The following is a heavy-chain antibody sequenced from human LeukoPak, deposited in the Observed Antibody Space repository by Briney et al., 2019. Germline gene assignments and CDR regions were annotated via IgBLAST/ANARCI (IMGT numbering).Heavy chain of an antibody. CDR2: IHPGEFDT. V-gene: IGHV5-51*01. Sequence: PGESLKISCKSSGYSFTSSWIGWARQMPGKGLEYMGIIHPGEFDTRYSPSFQGQVTISVDRSSTTAYLQWSRLRASDTAMYYCATHPGGLQSGFDNWGQGTLVTVSS. J-gene: IGHJ4*02. CDR1: GYSFTSSW. CDR3: ATHPGGLQSGFDN. D-gene: IGHD5-24*01.